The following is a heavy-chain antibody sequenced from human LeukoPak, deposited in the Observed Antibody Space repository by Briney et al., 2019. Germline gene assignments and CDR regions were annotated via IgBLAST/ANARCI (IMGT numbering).Heavy chain of an antibody. J-gene: IGHJ4*02. CDR3: LKGGWATIGPPKD. CDR1: GFRFSRHA. CDR2: INDDGGLT. Sequence: AGSLRLSCSAAGFRFSRHAMHWVRQAQGKGLEYVSTINDDGGLTYYAESVKGRFTISRDNSKNTLYLQMNNLRQEDTAVYHCLKGGWATIGPPKDWGQGTLVTVSS. V-gene: IGHV3-64D*08. D-gene: IGHD5-24*01.